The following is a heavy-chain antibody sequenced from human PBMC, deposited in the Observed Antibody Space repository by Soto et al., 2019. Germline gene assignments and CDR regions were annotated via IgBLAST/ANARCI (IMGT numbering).Heavy chain of an antibody. D-gene: IGHD3-9*01. CDR2: IYYSGST. V-gene: IGHV4-39*01. J-gene: IGHJ5*02. CDR1: GGSISSSSYY. CDR3: ARVYDILTGFFWFDP. Sequence: SETLSLTCTVSGGSISSSSYYWGWIRQPPGKGLEWIGSIYYSGSTYYNPSLKSRVTISVDTSKNQFSLKLSSVTAADTAVYYCARVYDILTGFFWFDPWGQGTLVTVSS.